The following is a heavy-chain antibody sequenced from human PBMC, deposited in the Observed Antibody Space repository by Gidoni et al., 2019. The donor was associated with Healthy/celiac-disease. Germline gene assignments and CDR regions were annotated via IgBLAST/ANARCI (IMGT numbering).Heavy chain of an antibody. V-gene: IGHV3-21*01. CDR3: ARDSAAGPYFDD. D-gene: IGHD6-13*01. J-gene: IGHJ4*02. CDR1: GFTFSSYS. CDR2: ISSSSSYR. Sequence: EVQLVESGGGLVKPGGSLRLSCAASGFTFSSYSMNWVRQAPGKGLEWVASISSSSSYRDYADSVKGRFTISRENAKNSLYLQMKSLRAEDTAVYYCARDSAAGPYFDDWGQGTLVTVSS.